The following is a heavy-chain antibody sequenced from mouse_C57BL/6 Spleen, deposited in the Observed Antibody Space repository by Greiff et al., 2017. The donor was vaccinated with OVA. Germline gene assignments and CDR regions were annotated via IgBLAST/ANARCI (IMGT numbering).Heavy chain of an antibody. V-gene: IGHV1-72*01. Sequence: QVQLQPGAELVKPGASVKLSCKASGYPFTSYWMHWVKQRPGRGLEWIGRIDPNSGGTKYNEKFKSKATLTVDKPSSTAYMQLSSLTSEDSAVYYCARETLLRFAYWGQGTLVTVSA. J-gene: IGHJ3*01. CDR2: IDPNSGGT. CDR3: ARETLLRFAY. CDR1: GYPFTSYW. D-gene: IGHD2-3*01.